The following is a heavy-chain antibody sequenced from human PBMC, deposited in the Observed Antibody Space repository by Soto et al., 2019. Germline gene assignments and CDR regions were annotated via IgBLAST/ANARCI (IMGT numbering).Heavy chain of an antibody. J-gene: IGHJ2*01. Sequence: EVQLVESGGRLVQPGGSLRLSCAASGFTFSSYAMHWVRQAPGKGLEYVSAISSNGGSTYYANSVKGRFTISRDNSKNTLYLQMGSLRAEDMAVYYCARDFSSSFDLWGRGTLVTVSS. CDR1: GFTFSSYA. CDR3: ARDFSSSFDL. V-gene: IGHV3-64*01. CDR2: ISSNGGST.